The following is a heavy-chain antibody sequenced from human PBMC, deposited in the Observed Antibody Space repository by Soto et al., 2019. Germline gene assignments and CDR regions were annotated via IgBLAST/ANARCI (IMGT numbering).Heavy chain of an antibody. Sequence: DVQLVESGGGLVQPGGSLRLSCAASGFTFTNYWMHWVRQGPEKGLVWVSRIDNDGIYTSYADSVKGRFTISRDNAKNPLYLDMNNLSSEDTAGYYCGSVVEYWGQGSLVTVSS. J-gene: IGHJ4*02. V-gene: IGHV3-74*01. CDR3: GSVVEY. CDR2: IDNDGIYT. CDR1: GFTFTNYW.